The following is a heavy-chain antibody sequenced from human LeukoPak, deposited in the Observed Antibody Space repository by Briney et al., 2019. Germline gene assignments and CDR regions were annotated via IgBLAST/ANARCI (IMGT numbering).Heavy chain of an antibody. CDR3: ARDAPPTMVAQPYFDY. J-gene: IGHJ4*02. Sequence: ASVKVSCKASGGTFSSDAISWVRQAPGQGLEWMGRIIPIFGTANYAQKCQGRVAITTDESTSTAYMELSSLRSEDTAVYYCARDAPPTMVAQPYFDYCGQGTLVTVSS. D-gene: IGHD4/OR15-4a*01. CDR1: GGTFSSDA. V-gene: IGHV1-69*05. CDR2: IIPIFGTA.